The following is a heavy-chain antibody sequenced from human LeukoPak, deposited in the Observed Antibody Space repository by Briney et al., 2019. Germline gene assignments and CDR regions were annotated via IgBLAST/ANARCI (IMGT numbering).Heavy chain of an antibody. J-gene: IGHJ4*02. CDR3: ARDWGYFDTKSYFDY. D-gene: IGHD3-9*01. CDR2: IYSGGST. CDR1: GFSVSSNY. Sequence: GGSLRLSCAASGFSVSSNYMSWVRQAPGRGLERVSVIYSGGSTYYGNSVKGRFTISRVNSKNTLYLQMNSLRAEDTAVYYCARDWGYFDTKSYFDYWGQGTLVTVSS. V-gene: IGHV3-53*05.